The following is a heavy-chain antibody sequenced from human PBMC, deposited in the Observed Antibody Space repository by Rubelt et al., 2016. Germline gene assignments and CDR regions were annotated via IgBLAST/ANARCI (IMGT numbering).Heavy chain of an antibody. J-gene: IGHJ4*02. CDR1: GYTFASYY. CDR2: INPSGGST. CDR3: ARTKTVEMATIPLAY. D-gene: IGHD5-24*01. V-gene: IGHV1-46*01. Sequence: QVQLVQSGAEVKKPGSSVKVSCKASGYTFASYYMHWVRQAPGQGLEWMGIINPSGGSTSYAQKSQGRVTMPRDTSTGTVDMELSSLRSEDTAVYYWARTKTVEMATIPLAYWGQGTLVTVSS.